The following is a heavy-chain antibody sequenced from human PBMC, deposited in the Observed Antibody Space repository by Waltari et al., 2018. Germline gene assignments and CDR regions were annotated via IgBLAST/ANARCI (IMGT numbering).Heavy chain of an antibody. CDR2: INAGNGNT. CDR3: ARTHDYSNRMGWYYYYGMDV. V-gene: IGHV1-3*01. D-gene: IGHD4-4*01. Sequence: QVQLVQSGAEVKKPGASVKVSCKASGYTFTSYAMHWVRQAPGPRLEWMGWINAGNGNTKYSQKFQGRVTITRDTSASTAYMELSSLRSEDTAVYYCARTHDYSNRMGWYYYYGMDVWGQGTTVTVSS. J-gene: IGHJ6*02. CDR1: GYTFTSYA.